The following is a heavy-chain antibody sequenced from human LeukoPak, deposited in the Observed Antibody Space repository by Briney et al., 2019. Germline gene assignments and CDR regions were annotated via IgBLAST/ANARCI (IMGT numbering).Heavy chain of an antibody. CDR1: GYTFTGQY. V-gene: IGHV1-2*02. CDR3: ARVPAAGTSVDYYYYYMDV. Sequence: ASVKVSCKASGYTFTGQYIHWVRQAPGQGLEWMGWINPNSGGTNYAQKFQGRVTMTRDTSISTAYMELSRLRSDDTAVYYCARVPAAGTSVDYYYYYMDVWGKGTTVTVSS. CDR2: INPNSGGT. J-gene: IGHJ6*03. D-gene: IGHD6-13*01.